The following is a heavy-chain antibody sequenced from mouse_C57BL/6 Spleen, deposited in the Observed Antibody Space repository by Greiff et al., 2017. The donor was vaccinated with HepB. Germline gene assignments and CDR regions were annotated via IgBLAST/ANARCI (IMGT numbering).Heavy chain of an antibody. CDR2: IYPGGGYT. CDR1: GYTFTNYW. Sequence: QVHVKQSGAELVRPGTSVKMSCKASGYTFTNYWIGWAKQRPGHGLEWIGDIYPGGGYTNYNEKFKGKATLTADKSSSTAYMQFSSLTSEDSAVYYCARGVWFAYWGQGTLVTVSA. CDR3: ARGVWFAY. J-gene: IGHJ3*01. V-gene: IGHV1-63*01.